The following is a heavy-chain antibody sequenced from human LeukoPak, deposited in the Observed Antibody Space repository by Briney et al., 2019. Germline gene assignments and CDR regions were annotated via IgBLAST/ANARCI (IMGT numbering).Heavy chain of an antibody. CDR2: MSSSTTHI. V-gene: IGHV3-21*01. J-gene: IGHJ4*02. D-gene: IGHD1-1*01. CDR3: VTYGSPWNRVDH. CDR1: GFTFSLYN. Sequence: PGGSLRLSCAASGFTFSLYNMNWVRQVPGKGLEWVASMSSSTTHINYADSVNGRFTISRDNTNNLLFLQMKSVRAEATAVYYCVTYGSPWNRVDHWGQGTLVTVSS.